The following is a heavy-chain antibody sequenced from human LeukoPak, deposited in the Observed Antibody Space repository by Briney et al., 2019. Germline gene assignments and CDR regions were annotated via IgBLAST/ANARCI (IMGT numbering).Heavy chain of an antibody. CDR3: ARHGTVTTGDAFDI. J-gene: IGHJ3*02. D-gene: IGHD4-17*01. Sequence: TSETLSLTCTVSGGSISSYYWGWIRQPPGKALEWIGYIYYSGSTNYNPSLKSRVTISVDTSKNQFSLKLSSVTAADTAVYYCARHGTVTTGDAFDIWGQGTMVTVSS. V-gene: IGHV4-59*08. CDR2: IYYSGST. CDR1: GGSISSYY.